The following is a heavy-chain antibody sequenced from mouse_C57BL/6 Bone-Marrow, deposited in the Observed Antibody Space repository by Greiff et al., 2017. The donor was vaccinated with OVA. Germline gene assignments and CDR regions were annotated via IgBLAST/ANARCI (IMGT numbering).Heavy chain of an antibody. J-gene: IGHJ1*03. CDR2: INPNYGTT. CDR3: ARAYYYVSSYWYFDV. D-gene: IGHD1-1*01. Sequence: VQLKESGPELVKPGASVKISCKASGYSFTDYNMNWVKQSNGKSLEWIGVINPNYGTTSYNQKFKGKATLTVDQSSSTAYMQLNSLTSEDSAVYYCARAYYYVSSYWYFDVWGTGTTVTVSS. CDR1: GYSFTDYN. V-gene: IGHV1-39*01.